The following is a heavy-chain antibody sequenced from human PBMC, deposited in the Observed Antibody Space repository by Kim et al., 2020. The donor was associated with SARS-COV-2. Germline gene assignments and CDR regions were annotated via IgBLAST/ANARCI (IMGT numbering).Heavy chain of an antibody. CDR1: GFTFSSYA. D-gene: IGHD2-2*01. Sequence: GGSLRLSCSAAGFTFSSYAMHWVRQGPGKGLEYVSSIRSHGAGTYYADSVRGRFTISRDNSKNTVYLQMSGLRPEDTAVYYCVRDREITSSLDRRYFEL. J-gene: IGHJ2*01. CDR2: IRSHGAGT. CDR3: VRDREITSSLDRRYFEL. V-gene: IGHV3-64D*09.